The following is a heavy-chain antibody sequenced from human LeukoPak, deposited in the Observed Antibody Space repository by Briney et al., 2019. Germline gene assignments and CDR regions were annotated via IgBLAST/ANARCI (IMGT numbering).Heavy chain of an antibody. CDR1: GFTVSSNY. CDR2: IYSGGST. D-gene: IGHD1-7*01. V-gene: IGHV3-53*01. CDR3: ARDWNYVGYFDY. Sequence: PGRSLRLSCAASGFTVSSNYMGWVRQAPGKGLEWVSVIYSGGSTYYADSVKGRFTISRDNSKNTLYLQMNSLRAEDTAVYYCARDWNYVGYFDYWGQGTLVTVSS. J-gene: IGHJ4*02.